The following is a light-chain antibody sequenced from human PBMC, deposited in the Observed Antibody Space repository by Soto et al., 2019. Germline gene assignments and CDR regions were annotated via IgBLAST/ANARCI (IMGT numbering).Light chain of an antibody. CDR1: QSITNY. CDR2: AIS. CDR3: QQSYSTPYT. V-gene: IGKV1-39*01. Sequence: DIQMTQSPSSLSASVGDRVTITCRASQSITNYLNWYQQKPGKAPKLLMYAISTLQSGDPSRFGDSGSGTEFTLTISSLQPDDFATYYCQQSYSTPYTFGQGTKVDIK. J-gene: IGKJ2*01.